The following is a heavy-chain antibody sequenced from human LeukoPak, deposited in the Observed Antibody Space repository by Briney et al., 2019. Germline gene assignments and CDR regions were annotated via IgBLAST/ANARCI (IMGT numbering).Heavy chain of an antibody. D-gene: IGHD2-8*01. CDR2: ISGSGTTT. Sequence: GGSLRLSCAASGLTFSNYAFTWVRQAPGKGLEWVSAISGSGTTTYYADSVTGRFTISRDNSRSTLYLQMNSLRVEDTAEYYCAKEQGDYSASLLPNVHYVWGRGTMVIVSS. V-gene: IGHV3-23*01. CDR3: AKEQGDYSASLLPNVHYV. J-gene: IGHJ3*01. CDR1: GLTFSNYA.